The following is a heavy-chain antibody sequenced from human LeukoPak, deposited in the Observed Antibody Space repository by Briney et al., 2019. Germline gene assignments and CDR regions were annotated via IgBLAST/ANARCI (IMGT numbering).Heavy chain of an antibody. CDR3: ARLRGIAVAGTNSYYYYGMDV. V-gene: IGHV4-59*08. Sequence: SETLSLTCTVSGGSISSYYWSWIRQPPGKGLEWIGYIYYSGSTNYNPSPKSRVTISVDTSKNQFSLKLSSVTAADTAVYYCARLRGIAVAGTNSYYYYGMDVWGQGTTVTVSS. J-gene: IGHJ6*02. D-gene: IGHD6-19*01. CDR1: GGSISSYY. CDR2: IYYSGST.